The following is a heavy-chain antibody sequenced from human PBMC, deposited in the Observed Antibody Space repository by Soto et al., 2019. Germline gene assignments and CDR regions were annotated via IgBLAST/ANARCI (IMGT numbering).Heavy chain of an antibody. D-gene: IGHD3-16*01. V-gene: IGHV3-20*04. CDR1: GFTFSGYA. Sequence: GGSLRLSCAASGFTFSGYAMSWVRQAPGKGLEWVSGIHGNGGSTGYADSVKGRFTISRDNAKNSLYLQMNSLRAEDTALYYCAREPTLGGGYYGMDVWGQGTTVTVSS. CDR2: IHGNGGST. J-gene: IGHJ6*02. CDR3: AREPTLGGGYYGMDV.